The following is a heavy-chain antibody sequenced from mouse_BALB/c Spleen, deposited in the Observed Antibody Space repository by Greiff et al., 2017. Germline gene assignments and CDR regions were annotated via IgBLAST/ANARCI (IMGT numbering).Heavy chain of an antibody. CDR3: AREDYDYEGFAY. D-gene: IGHD2-4*01. V-gene: IGHV5-6-3*01. J-gene: IGHJ3*01. Sequence: EVKLVESGGGLVQPGGSLKLSCAASGFTFSSYGMSWVRQTPDKRLELVATINSNGGSTYYPDSVKGRFTISRDNAKNTLYLQMSSLKSEDTAMYYCAREDYDYEGFAYWGQGTLVTVSA. CDR2: INSNGGST. CDR1: GFTFSSYG.